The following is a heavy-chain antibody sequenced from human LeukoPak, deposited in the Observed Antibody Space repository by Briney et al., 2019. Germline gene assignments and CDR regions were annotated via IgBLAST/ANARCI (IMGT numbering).Heavy chain of an antibody. CDR2: ISFDGRSH. J-gene: IGHJ4*02. CDR1: EFKFSTYG. D-gene: IGHD6-13*01. V-gene: IGHV3-30*03. CDR3: ARDPGRAAAGTLDY. Sequence: PGGSLRLSCAASEFKFSTYGMHWVRQAPGKGLEWVAVISFDGRSHNYADSVKGRFTISRDNAKNTLYLQMNSLRAEDTAVYYCARDPGRAAAGTLDYWGQGTLVTVSS.